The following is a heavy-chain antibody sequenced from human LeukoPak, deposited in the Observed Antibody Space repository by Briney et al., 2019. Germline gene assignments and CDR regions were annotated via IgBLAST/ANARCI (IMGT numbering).Heavy chain of an antibody. J-gene: IGHJ6*02. CDR1: GFTLSTYG. CDR2: ISYDETKK. D-gene: IGHD2-2*02. Sequence: GGSLRLSCAASGFTLSTYGMHWVRQAPGKGLEWVTGISYDETKKYYAESVKGRFTISRDNSENTVSLQMYSLRAEDTAVYYCAKDFSACSSSNCYSGYYGMDVWGRGTTVTVSS. V-gene: IGHV3-30*18. CDR3: AKDFSACSSSNCYSGYYGMDV.